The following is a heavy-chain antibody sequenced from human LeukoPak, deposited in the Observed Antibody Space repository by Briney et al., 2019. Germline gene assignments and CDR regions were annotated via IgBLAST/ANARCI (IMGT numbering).Heavy chain of an antibody. CDR3: ARGGHGYCSGGSFYSGGVGYYFDY. CDR1: GGSFSGYY. V-gene: IGHV4-34*01. J-gene: IGHJ4*02. Sequence: SETLSLTCAVYGGSFSGYYWSWIRQPPGKGLEWIGEINHSGSTNYNPSLKSRVTISVDTSKNQFSLKLSSVTAADTAVYYCARGGHGYCSGGSFYSGGVGYYFDYWGQGTLVTVSS. D-gene: IGHD2-15*01. CDR2: INHSGST.